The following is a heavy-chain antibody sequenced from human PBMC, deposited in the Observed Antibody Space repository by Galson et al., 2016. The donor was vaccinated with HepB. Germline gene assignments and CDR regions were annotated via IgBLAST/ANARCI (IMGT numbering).Heavy chain of an antibody. CDR1: GFTFSIYV. Sequence: SLRLSCAASGFTFSIYVMSWVRQAPGKGLEWVSAVSGSGNITYYADSVKGRFTISRDNSKNTLYLQMNSLRAEDTAVDYCAKVAYGSETYYTGGGLYFDFWGQGPRVTVSS. CDR2: VSGSGNIT. D-gene: IGHD3-10*01. CDR3: AKVAYGSETYYTGGGLYFDF. V-gene: IGHV3-23*01. J-gene: IGHJ4*02.